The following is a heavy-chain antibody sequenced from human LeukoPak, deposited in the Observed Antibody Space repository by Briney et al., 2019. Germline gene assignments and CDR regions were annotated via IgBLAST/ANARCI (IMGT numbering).Heavy chain of an antibody. D-gene: IGHD3-10*01. CDR3: ARQGSITMVRGAKTHAFDI. J-gene: IGHJ3*02. CDR2: IYYSGST. Sequence: SETLSLTCTVSGGSISSYYWSWIRQPPGKGLEWIGYIYYSGSTNYNPSLKSRVTISVDTSKNQFSLKLSSVTAADTAVYYCARQGSITMVRGAKTHAFDIWGQGTMVTVSS. V-gene: IGHV4-59*08. CDR1: GGSISSYY.